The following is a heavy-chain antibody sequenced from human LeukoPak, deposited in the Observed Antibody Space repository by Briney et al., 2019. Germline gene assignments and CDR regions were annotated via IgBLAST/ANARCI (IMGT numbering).Heavy chain of an antibody. CDR1: GGSISSSSYY. CDR2: IYYSGST. D-gene: IGHD4-17*01. V-gene: IGHV4-39*07. J-gene: IGHJ4*02. CDR3: ARGKYGAHFDY. Sequence: PSETLSLTCTVSGGSISSSSYYWGWLRQPPGKGLEWIGSIYYSGSTYYNPSLKSRVTISVDTSKNQFSLKLGSVTASDTAVYYCARGKYGAHFDYWGQGTLVTVSS.